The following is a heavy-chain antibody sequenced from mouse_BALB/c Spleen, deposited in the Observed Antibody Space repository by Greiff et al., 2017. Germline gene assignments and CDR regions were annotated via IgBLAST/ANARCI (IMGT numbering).Heavy chain of an antibody. CDR2: IWSGGST. D-gene: IGHD2-1*01. CDR1: GFSLTSYG. V-gene: IGHV2-2*02. J-gene: IGHJ4*01. Sequence: VQRVESGPGLVQPSQSLSITCTVSGFSLTSYGVHWVRQSPGKGLEWLGVIWSGGSTDYNAAFISRLSISKDNSKSQVFFKMNSLQANDTAIYYCARNSAYGNSPYAMDYWGQGTSVTVSS. CDR3: ARNSAYGNSPYAMDY.